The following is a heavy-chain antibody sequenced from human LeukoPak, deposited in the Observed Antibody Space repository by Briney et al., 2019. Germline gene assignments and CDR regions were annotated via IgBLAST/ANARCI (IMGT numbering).Heavy chain of an antibody. Sequence: PGGSLRLACAASGFTFSSYAINWVRQAPGKGLQWISTISGGGYSTYYAESVKGRFTISKDNPKNTVFLHMNSLSAEDTAVYYCAKAPYSSSWNLYFDDWGQGTLVTVSS. CDR3: AKAPYSSSWNLYFDD. CDR2: ISGGGYST. J-gene: IGHJ4*02. V-gene: IGHV3-23*01. D-gene: IGHD6-13*01. CDR1: GFTFSSYA.